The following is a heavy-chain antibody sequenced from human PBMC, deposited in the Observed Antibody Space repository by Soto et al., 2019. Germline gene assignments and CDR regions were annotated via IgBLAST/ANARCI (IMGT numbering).Heavy chain of an antibody. CDR3: AKDLDY. CDR1: GFTFSSYG. Sequence: QVQLVESGGGVVQPGRSLGRSCAASGFTFSSYGMHWVRQAPGKWLEWVAVISYEGSNKYYADSVKGRFTISRDNSKTTLYLQMNSLRAEDTAVYYCAKDLDYWGQGTLVPVSS. V-gene: IGHV3-30*18. J-gene: IGHJ4*02. CDR2: ISYEGSNK.